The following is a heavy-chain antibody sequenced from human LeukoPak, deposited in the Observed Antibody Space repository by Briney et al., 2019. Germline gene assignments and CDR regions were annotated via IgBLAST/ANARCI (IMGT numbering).Heavy chain of an antibody. V-gene: IGHV5-10-1*01. Sequence: GESLNSSCKGSGYSFTSYWISWVRQMPGKGLEWMGRIDSSDSDTNYSPSFQGHATIPADKSISTAYLQWSSLKASDTAMYYCARAIRNYDILTGYLYYFDYWGQGTLVTVSS. J-gene: IGHJ4*02. CDR1: GYSFTSYW. D-gene: IGHD3-9*01. CDR2: IDSSDSDT. CDR3: ARAIRNYDILTGYLYYFDY.